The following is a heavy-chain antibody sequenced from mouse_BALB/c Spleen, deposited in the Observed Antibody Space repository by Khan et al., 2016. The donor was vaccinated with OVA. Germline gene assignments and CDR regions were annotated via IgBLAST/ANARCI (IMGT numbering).Heavy chain of an antibody. V-gene: IGHV5-9-1*01. D-gene: IGHD2-1*01. Sequence: EVELVESGGVLVEPGGSLKLSCAASEFTFSSFVMSWVRQTPEKRLEWVATISSAATYTYYPDSVKGRFTISRDNAKNTLYLQMNSLRSDDTAIYYGANGNYGWFAYWGQGTLVTVST. CDR1: EFTFSSFV. J-gene: IGHJ3*01. CDR3: ANGNYGWFAY. CDR2: ISSAATYT.